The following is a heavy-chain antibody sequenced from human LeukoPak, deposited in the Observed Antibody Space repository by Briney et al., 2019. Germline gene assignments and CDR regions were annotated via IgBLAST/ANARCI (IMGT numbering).Heavy chain of an antibody. Sequence: PGGSLRLSCAASGFTFSSDWMSWVRQAPGKGLEWVANIKQDGSEKYYVDSVKGRFTISRDNAKNSLYLQMNSLKTEDTAVYYCTSLTMIDAFDIWGQGTMVTVSS. CDR3: TSLTMIDAFDI. CDR1: GFTFSSDW. V-gene: IGHV3-7*03. D-gene: IGHD3-22*01. CDR2: IKQDGSEK. J-gene: IGHJ3*02.